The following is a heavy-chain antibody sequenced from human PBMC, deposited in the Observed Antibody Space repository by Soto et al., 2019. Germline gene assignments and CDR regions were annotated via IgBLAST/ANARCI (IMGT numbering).Heavy chain of an antibody. V-gene: IGHV1-69*01. CDR1: GGTFSSYA. CDR2: IIPIFGTA. J-gene: IGHJ4*02. CDR3: ARGGAVGCSGGSCYGIDY. D-gene: IGHD2-15*01. Sequence: QVQLVQSGAEVKKPGSSVKVSCKASGGTFSSYAVSWVRQAPGQGLEWMGGIIPIFGTANYAQKFQGRVTITADESTSTAYMELSSLRSEDTAVYYCARGGAVGCSGGSCYGIDYWGQGTLVTVSS.